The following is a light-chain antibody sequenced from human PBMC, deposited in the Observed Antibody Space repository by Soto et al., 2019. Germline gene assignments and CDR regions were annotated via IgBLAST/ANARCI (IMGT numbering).Light chain of an antibody. CDR3: SSYTCGSTLFVV. CDR1: SSDVGGYNY. Sequence: QSALTQPASVSGSPGQSVTISCTGTSSDVGGYNYVSWYQQHPGKAPKLMIYDVSNRPSGVSDRFSGSKSGNTASLTISGLQAEDEADYDCSSYTCGSTLFVVFGGGTKLTVL. CDR2: DVS. J-gene: IGLJ2*01. V-gene: IGLV2-14*03.